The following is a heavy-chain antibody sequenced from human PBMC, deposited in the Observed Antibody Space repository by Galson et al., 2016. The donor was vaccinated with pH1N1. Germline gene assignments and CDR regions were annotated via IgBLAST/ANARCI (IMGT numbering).Heavy chain of an antibody. CDR1: GYTFSDYY. CDR3: ATRGGSYGVH. CDR2: VDPEDGEI. Sequence: VKVSCKASGYTFSDYYIHWVQQAPGKGLEWMGLVDPEDGEIIQAEKFQGRLTITADTSTNTAYMELSSLKSEDTALYYCATRGGSYGVHWGQGTLVTVSS. D-gene: IGHD4-17*01. V-gene: IGHV1-69-2*01. J-gene: IGHJ4*02.